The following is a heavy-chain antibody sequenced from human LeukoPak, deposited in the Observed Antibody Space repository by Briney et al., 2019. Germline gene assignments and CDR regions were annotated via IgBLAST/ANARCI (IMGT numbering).Heavy chain of an antibody. V-gene: IGHV1-69*13. CDR3: ARDASIGVATISNY. D-gene: IGHD5-12*01. CDR1: GGTFSSYA. CDR2: IIPIFGTA. Sequence: ASVKVSCKASGGTFSSYAISWVRQAPGQGLEWMGGIIPIFGTANYAQKFQGRVTITADESTSTAYMELSSLRSEDTAVYYCARDASIGVATISNYWGQGTLVTVSS. J-gene: IGHJ4*02.